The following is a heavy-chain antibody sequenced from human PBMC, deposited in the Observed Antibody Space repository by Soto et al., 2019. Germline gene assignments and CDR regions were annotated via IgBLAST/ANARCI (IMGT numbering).Heavy chain of an antibody. J-gene: IGHJ6*02. Sequence: QVQLVQSGAEVKKPGASVKVSCKASGYTFTSYYMHWVRQAPGQGLEWMGWINPDSGVTYYPHKFQDRVTMTRDTSISTAYMELSRLTSDDTALYYCARDRGVRDVWGHGTTVIVSS. V-gene: IGHV1-2*02. CDR1: GYTFTSYY. CDR3: ARDRGVRDV. CDR2: INPDSGVT. D-gene: IGHD2-8*01.